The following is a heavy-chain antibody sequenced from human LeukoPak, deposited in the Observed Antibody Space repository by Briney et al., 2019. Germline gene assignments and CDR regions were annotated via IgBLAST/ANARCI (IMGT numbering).Heavy chain of an antibody. CDR2: INTNTGNP. Sequence: ASVKVSCKASGYTFTSYAMNWVRQAPGQGLEWMGWINTNTGNPTYAQGFTGRFVFSLDTSVSTAYLQISSLKAEDTAVYYCARAGPRGSSWSDDAFDIWGQGTMVTVSS. J-gene: IGHJ3*02. V-gene: IGHV7-4-1*02. CDR1: GYTFTSYA. CDR3: ARAGPRGSSWSDDAFDI. D-gene: IGHD6-13*01.